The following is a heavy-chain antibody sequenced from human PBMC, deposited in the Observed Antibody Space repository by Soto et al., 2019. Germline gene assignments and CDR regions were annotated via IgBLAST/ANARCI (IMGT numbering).Heavy chain of an antibody. CDR2: MYYSGST. J-gene: IGHJ4*02. V-gene: IGHV4-59*08. D-gene: IGHD1-26*01. CDR3: ARRPSGSYGQVDY. CDR1: SDSIDRTY. Sequence: SVPLSLNCTITSDSIDRTYWRWIRQSPGKGLEWIGEMYYSGSTNNNPSLKSRVTISLDTSKNQFSLKLSSVTAADTAVYYCARRPSGSYGQVDYWAQGTLVTVS.